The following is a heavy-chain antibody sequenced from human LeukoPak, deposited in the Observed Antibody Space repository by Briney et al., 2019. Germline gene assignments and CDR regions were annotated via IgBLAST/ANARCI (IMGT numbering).Heavy chain of an antibody. Sequence: GGSLRLSCAASGFTFSSYAMSWVRQAPGKGLEWVSRIDSDGSTTTYADSVKGRFTISRDNAKNMLYLQMNSLRAEDTAVYYCASVIGAAPRWGQGTLVTVSS. CDR1: GFTFSSYA. V-gene: IGHV3-74*01. J-gene: IGHJ4*02. CDR3: ASVIGAAPR. CDR2: IDSDGSTT. D-gene: IGHD6-13*01.